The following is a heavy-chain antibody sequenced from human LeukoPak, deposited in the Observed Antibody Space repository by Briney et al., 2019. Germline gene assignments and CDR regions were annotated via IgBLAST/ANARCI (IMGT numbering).Heavy chain of an antibody. Sequence: GGSLRLSCAASGFTFSSYEMNWVRQAPGKGLEWVSYISSSGSTIYYADSVKGRFTISRDNAKNSLYLQMNSLRAEDTAVYYCAKARDFWSGYHFDYWGQGTLVTVSS. CDR3: AKARDFWSGYHFDY. D-gene: IGHD3-3*01. J-gene: IGHJ4*02. V-gene: IGHV3-48*03. CDR2: ISSSGSTI. CDR1: GFTFSSYE.